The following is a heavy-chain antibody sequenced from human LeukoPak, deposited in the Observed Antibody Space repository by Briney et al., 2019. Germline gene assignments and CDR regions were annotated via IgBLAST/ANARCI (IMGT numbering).Heavy chain of an antibody. V-gene: IGHV3-11*04. J-gene: IGHJ4*02. D-gene: IGHD3-22*01. CDR3: GRSQNYNDSSGYSY. Sequence: SGGSLRLSCAASGFTFSDYYMSWIRQAPGKGLEWVSYISSGGSTIKYADSVKGRFTVSRDNAKKSLYLQMNSLRAEDTAVYYCGRSQNYNDSSGYSYWGQGTLVTVSS. CDR1: GFTFSDYY. CDR2: ISSGGSTI.